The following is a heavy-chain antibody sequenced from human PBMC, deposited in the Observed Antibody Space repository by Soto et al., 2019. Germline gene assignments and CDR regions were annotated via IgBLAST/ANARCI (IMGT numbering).Heavy chain of an antibody. J-gene: IGHJ5*02. CDR2: INSSGST. Sequence: KPSETLSLTCAVYGGTLSGYYWSWIRQPPGKGLEWIGEINSSGSTNYNPSLTSGVSISVDTSKNQFSLKLSSVTAADTAVYYCARIPVDTSMIYWLDPWGQGTLVTVSS. CDR1: GGTLSGYY. V-gene: IGHV4-34*08. CDR3: ARIPVDTSMIYWLDP. D-gene: IGHD5-18*01.